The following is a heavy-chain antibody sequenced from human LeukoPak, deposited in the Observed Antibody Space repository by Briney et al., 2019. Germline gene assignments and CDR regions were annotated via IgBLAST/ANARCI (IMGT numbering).Heavy chain of an antibody. V-gene: IGHV1-69*05. D-gene: IGHD3-22*01. CDR1: GGTFSSYA. Sequence: SVKVSCKASGGTFSSYAISWVRQAPGQGLEWMGGIIPIFGTANYAQKFRGRVTITTDESTSTAYMELSSLRSEDTAVYYCARTLYYYDSSGYYYIYYYYYMDVWGKGTTVTVSS. CDR2: IIPIFGTA. CDR3: ARTLYYYDSSGYYYIYYYYYMDV. J-gene: IGHJ6*03.